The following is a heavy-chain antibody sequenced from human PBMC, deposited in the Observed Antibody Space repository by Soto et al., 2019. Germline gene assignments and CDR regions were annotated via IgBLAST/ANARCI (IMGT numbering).Heavy chain of an antibody. V-gene: IGHV3-30*18. J-gene: IGHJ6*02. CDR2: ISYDGSNK. Sequence: PGGSLRLSCAASGFTFSSYGMHWVRQAPGKGLEWVAVISYDGSNKYYADSVKGRFTISRDNSKNTLYLQMNSLRAEDTAVYYCGKDTLDCSGGDCPLYYYYGMDVWGQGTTVTVSS. D-gene: IGHD2-15*01. CDR1: GFTFSSYG. CDR3: GKDTLDCSGGDCPLYYYYGMDV.